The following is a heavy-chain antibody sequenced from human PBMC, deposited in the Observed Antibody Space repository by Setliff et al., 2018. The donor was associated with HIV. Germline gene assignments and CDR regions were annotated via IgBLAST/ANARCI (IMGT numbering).Heavy chain of an antibody. Sequence: GESLKISCKGSGYSFSSYWIGWVRQKPGKGLEWMGIIHPGDSNIKYSPSFRGQVTISTDKSISIAYLQWSSLKASDTAMYYRASSITVAAGRSHYYYAMDVWGQGTTVTVSS. V-gene: IGHV5-51*01. D-gene: IGHD1-20*01. CDR2: IHPGDSNI. CDR3: ASSITVAAGRSHYYYAMDV. J-gene: IGHJ6*02. CDR1: GYSFSSYW.